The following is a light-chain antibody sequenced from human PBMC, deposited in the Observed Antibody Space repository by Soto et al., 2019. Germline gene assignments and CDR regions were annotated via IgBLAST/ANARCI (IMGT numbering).Light chain of an antibody. V-gene: IGKV1-39*01. J-gene: IGKJ1*01. CDR1: QNISNY. Sequence: DIQMTQSPSSLSASVGDRVTITCRASQNISNYLNWYQHKPGKAPKFLIYDASSLQGGVPPRFSGSGSVTDFTLTISSLQPQDFSTYYCEQNYSASSYTFGQGTKVDIK. CDR2: DAS. CDR3: EQNYSASSYT.